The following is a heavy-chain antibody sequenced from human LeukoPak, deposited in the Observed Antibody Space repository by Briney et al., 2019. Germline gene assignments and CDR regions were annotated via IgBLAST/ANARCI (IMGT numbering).Heavy chain of an antibody. D-gene: IGHD1-20*01. J-gene: IGHJ3*02. Sequence: PGGSLRLSCAASGFTFSDYYMSWIRQAPGKGLEWVSYISSSGSTIYYADSVKGRFTISRDNAKNSLYLQMNSLRAEDTAVYYCARPLQRYNWNPGAFDIWGQGTMVTVSS. V-gene: IGHV3-11*01. CDR3: ARPLQRYNWNPGAFDI. CDR2: ISSSGSTI. CDR1: GFTFSDYY.